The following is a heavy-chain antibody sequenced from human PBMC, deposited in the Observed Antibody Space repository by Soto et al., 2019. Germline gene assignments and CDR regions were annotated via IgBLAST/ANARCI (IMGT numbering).Heavy chain of an antibody. D-gene: IGHD3-10*01. CDR1: GGSISSYY. J-gene: IGHJ4*01. CDR3: ARHGPTMVRGVLYFDY. Sequence: SETLSLTCTVSGGSISSYYWSWIRQPPGKGLEWIGYIYYSGSTNYNPSLKSRVTISVDTSKNQFSLKLSSVTAADTAVYYCARHGPTMVRGVLYFDYWGQGTLVTVS. CDR2: IYYSGST. V-gene: IGHV4-59*08.